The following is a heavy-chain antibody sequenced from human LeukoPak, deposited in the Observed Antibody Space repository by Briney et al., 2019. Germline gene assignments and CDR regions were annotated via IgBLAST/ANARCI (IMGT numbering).Heavy chain of an antibody. CDR2: IYYSGST. Sequence: PSETLSLTCTVSGGSISSSSYYWGWIRQPPGKGLEWIGSIYYSGSTYYNPSLKSRVTISVDTSKNQFSLKLSSATAADTAVYYCATQNIGYDFWSGKGPNWFDPWGQGTLVTVSS. V-gene: IGHV4-39*01. CDR3: ATQNIGYDFWSGKGPNWFDP. CDR1: GGSISSSSYY. D-gene: IGHD3-3*01. J-gene: IGHJ5*02.